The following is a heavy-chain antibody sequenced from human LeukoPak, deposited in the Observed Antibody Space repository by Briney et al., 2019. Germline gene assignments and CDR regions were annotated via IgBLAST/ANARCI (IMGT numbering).Heavy chain of an antibody. V-gene: IGHV4-59*01. CDR3: ARSQNYYGSGDY. J-gene: IGHJ4*02. D-gene: IGHD3-10*01. CDR2: IYYSGST. Sequence: TSETLSLTCTVSGGSISSYYWSWIRQPPGKGLEWIGYIYYSGSTNYSPSLKSRVSISVDTSKNQFSLKLSSVTAADTAVYYCARSQNYYGSGDYWSQGTLVTVSS. CDR1: GGSISSYY.